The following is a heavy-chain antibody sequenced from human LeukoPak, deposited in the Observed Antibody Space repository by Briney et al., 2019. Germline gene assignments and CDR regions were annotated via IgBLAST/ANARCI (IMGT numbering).Heavy chain of an antibody. J-gene: IGHJ4*02. CDR1: GFTFSSNW. CDR3: AKDGGLWVSAHWGDS. D-gene: IGHD7-27*01. V-gene: IGHV3-23*01. Sequence: HPGGSLRLSCAASGFTFSSNWMHWVRQAPGKGLEWVSTITTSDGNTYYADSVKGRFTVSRDNSKNTLFLQMNSLRAEDTAVYYCAKDGGLWVSAHWGDSWGRGTLVTVSS. CDR2: ITTSDGNT.